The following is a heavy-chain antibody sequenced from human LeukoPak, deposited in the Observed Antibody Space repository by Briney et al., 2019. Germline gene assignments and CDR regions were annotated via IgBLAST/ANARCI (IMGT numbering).Heavy chain of an antibody. CDR3: ARLGGYSYGRDY. D-gene: IGHD5-18*01. CDR1: GFTFSSYA. V-gene: IGHV3-30-3*01. CDR2: ISYDGSNK. Sequence: GGSLRLSCAASGFTFSSYAMHWVRQAPGKGLEWVAVISYDGSNKYYADSVKGRFTISRDNSKNTLYLQMNSLRAEDTAVYYCARLGGYSYGRDYWGQGTLVTVSS. J-gene: IGHJ4*02.